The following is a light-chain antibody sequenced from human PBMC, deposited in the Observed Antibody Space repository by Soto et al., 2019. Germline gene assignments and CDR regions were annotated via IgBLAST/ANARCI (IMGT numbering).Light chain of an antibody. CDR3: QQYDNWPPWT. J-gene: IGKJ1*01. Sequence: EILMTQSPATLSVSPGERATLSCRASQRVSSNLAWYQQKPGQAPRLLIYGASTRAPGIPDRFSGSGSGTEFTLTISSMQSQDFAVYNCQQYDNWPPWTFGQGAKVEIK. CDR2: GAS. CDR1: QRVSSN. V-gene: IGKV3-15*01.